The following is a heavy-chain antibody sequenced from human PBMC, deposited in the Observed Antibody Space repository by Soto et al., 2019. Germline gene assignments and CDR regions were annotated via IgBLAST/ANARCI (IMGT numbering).Heavy chain of an antibody. CDR1: GFIFSSYG. Sequence: GGSLRLSCAASGFIFSSYGMHWVRQAPGKGLEWVAFISHDGSYEFYADSLKGRFTISRDNSENALYLQMNSLRAEDTAVYYCAKGRCNSGDDPEFDFWGQGTLVTVSS. D-gene: IGHD5-12*01. V-gene: IGHV3-30*18. J-gene: IGHJ4*02. CDR2: ISHDGSYE. CDR3: AKGRCNSGDDPEFDF.